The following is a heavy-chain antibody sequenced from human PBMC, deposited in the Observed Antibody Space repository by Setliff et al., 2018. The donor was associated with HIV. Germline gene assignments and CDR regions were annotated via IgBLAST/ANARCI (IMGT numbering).Heavy chain of an antibody. CDR3: ARRGRDGVLKVFATGFDH. J-gene: IGHJ5*02. D-gene: IGHD2-8*01. CDR2: VHHTGTT. V-gene: IGHV4-31*03. Sequence: PSETLSLTCTVSGVSVSSGGYDWSWIRQHPGKGLEWIADVHHTGTTYLNTSLKSRITISVDTSKNQFSLKLNSVTAADTAVYYCARRGRDGVLKVFATGFDHWGQGTLVTVSS. CDR1: GVSVSSGGYD.